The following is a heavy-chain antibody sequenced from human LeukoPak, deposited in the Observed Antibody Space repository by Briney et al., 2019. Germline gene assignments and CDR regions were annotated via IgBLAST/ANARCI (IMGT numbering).Heavy chain of an antibody. J-gene: IGHJ4*02. V-gene: IGHV3-30*01. CDR2: ISYDGSNT. CDR1: GFTFSTYA. Sequence: GGSLRLSCAASGFTFSTYAMHWVRQAPGKGLEWVAVISYDGSNTYYADSVKGRFTISRDNSKDTLYLQLNSLRAEDTAVYYCARDSTYYYASGSSGPHYFDYWGQGTLVTVSS. D-gene: IGHD3-10*01. CDR3: ARDSTYYYASGSSGPHYFDY.